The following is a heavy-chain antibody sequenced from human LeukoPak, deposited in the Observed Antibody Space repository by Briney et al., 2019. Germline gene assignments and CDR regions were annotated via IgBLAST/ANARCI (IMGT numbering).Heavy chain of an antibody. CDR2: INQDGGVK. V-gene: IGHV3-7*01. CDR3: AKDRPYYMDV. Sequence: PGGSLRLSCAASGFTFSSDWMNWVRQAPGKGLEWVATINQDGGVKYYVDSVKGRFTISRDNAQNSLYLQMNSLRAEDTAVYYCAKDRPYYMDVWGKGTTVTISS. J-gene: IGHJ6*03. CDR1: GFTFSSDW.